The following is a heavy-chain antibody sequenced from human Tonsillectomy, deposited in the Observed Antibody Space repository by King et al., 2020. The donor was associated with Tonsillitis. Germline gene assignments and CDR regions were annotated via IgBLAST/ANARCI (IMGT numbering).Heavy chain of an antibody. Sequence: VQLVESGGGVVQPGRSLRLSCVASGFTFRSYGMHWVRQAPGKGLEWVAVISYVVTNEYYADSVKGRFNISRDNSKNTIYPQMNNLRVEDTAVYYCAKDHRGLGTSGAFDVWGQGTMVSVSS. D-gene: IGHD3-16*01. J-gene: IGHJ3*01. CDR2: ISYVVTNE. CDR3: AKDHRGLGTSGAFDV. V-gene: IGHV3-30*18. CDR1: GFTFRSYG.